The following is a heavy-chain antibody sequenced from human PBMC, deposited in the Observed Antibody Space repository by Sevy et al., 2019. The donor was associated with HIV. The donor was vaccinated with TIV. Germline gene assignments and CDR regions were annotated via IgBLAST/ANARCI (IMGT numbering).Heavy chain of an antibody. CDR1: GYTFTGYY. D-gene: IGHD3-10*01. Sequence: ASVKVSCKASGYTFTGYYMHWVRQAPGQGLEWMGWINPNSGGTNYAQKFQGRVTMTRETSISTAYMELSRLRSDDTAVYYCASGDLWFGDDRYAFDIWGQGTMVTVSS. CDR2: INPNSGGT. CDR3: ASGDLWFGDDRYAFDI. J-gene: IGHJ3*02. V-gene: IGHV1-2*02.